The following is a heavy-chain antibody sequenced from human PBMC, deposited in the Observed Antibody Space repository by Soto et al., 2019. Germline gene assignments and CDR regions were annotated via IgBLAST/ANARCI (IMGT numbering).Heavy chain of an antibody. CDR1: GFTFTAYD. CDR2: ISPSGDTT. V-gene: IGHV3-23*01. Sequence: VQLLESGGGLVQPGGSLRLSCATSGFTFTAYDLTWVRQAPGKGLDWVSGISPSGDTTYYADSVKGRFTISRDNSKTVLYLQMNSLKTEDTAVYYCTSTPDGYSYGGSNGMDVWGQGTTVTVSS. D-gene: IGHD5-18*01. J-gene: IGHJ6*02. CDR3: TSTPDGYSYGGSNGMDV.